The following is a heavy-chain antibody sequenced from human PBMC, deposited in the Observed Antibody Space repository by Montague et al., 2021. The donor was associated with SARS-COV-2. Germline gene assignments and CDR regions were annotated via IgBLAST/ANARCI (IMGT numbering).Heavy chain of an antibody. Sequence: TLSLTCTVSGGSISSGGYYWGWIRQHPGKGLEWIGYIYYSGSTYYNPSLKNRVTLSVDTSKNQFSLKLSSVTAADTAVYYCARAKGFLVLMVYVMGAFDIWGQGTMVTVSP. CDR1: GGSISSGGYY. CDR3: ARAKGFLVLMVYVMGAFDI. J-gene: IGHJ3*02. CDR2: IYYSGST. D-gene: IGHD2-8*01. V-gene: IGHV4-31*03.